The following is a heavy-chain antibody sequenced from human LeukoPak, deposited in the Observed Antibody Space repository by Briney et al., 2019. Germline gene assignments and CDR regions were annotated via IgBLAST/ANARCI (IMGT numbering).Heavy chain of an antibody. CDR2: ISSSGSIT. CDR3: ARDPYSGSYGDSYYYMDV. J-gene: IGHJ6*03. V-gene: IGHV3-11*04. Sequence: GGSLRLSCAASGFTFSDYYMSSIRQAPGKGLECISYISSSGSITHYADSVKGRFTISRDNAKNSLYLQMNSLRAEDTAIYYCARDPYSGSYGDSYYYMDVWGKGTTVTISS. D-gene: IGHD1-26*01. CDR1: GFTFSDYY.